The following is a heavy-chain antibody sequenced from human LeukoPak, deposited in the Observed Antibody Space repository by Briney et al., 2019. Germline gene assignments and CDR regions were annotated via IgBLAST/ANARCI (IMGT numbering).Heavy chain of an antibody. CDR1: GYTFTGYY. CDR2: INPNSGGT. V-gene: IGHV1-2*02. D-gene: IGHD3-3*01. J-gene: IGHJ4*02. Sequence: ASVKVSCKASGYTFTGYYMHWVRQAPGQGLEWMGWINPNSGGTNYAQKFQGRVTMTRDTSISTAYVELSRLRSDDTAVYYCARDLPSFWSGYSIDYWGQGTLVTVSS. CDR3: ARDLPSFWSGYSIDY.